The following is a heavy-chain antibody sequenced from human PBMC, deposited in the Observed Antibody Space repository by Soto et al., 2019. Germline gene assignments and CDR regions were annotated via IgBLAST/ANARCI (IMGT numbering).Heavy chain of an antibody. D-gene: IGHD3-22*01. CDR1: GYTFTGYY. CDR3: ARSSRYYDSSGYSPWFDP. J-gene: IGHJ5*02. CDR2: INPNSGGT. Sequence: GASVKVSCKASGYTFTGYYMHWVLQAPGQGLEWMGWINPNSGGTNYAQKFQGRVTMTRDTSISTAYMELSRLRSDDTAVYYCARSSRYYDSSGYSPWFDPWGQGTLVTVSS. V-gene: IGHV1-2*02.